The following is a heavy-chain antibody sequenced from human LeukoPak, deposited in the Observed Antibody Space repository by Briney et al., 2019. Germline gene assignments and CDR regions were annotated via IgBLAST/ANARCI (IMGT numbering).Heavy chain of an antibody. CDR1: GFTVSSTH. Sequence: GGSLRLSCEASGFTVSSTHMVWVRQAPGKGLEWVSVTYTGGNSYYAGSVQGRFVISRDISKNTLYLQMNNLRAEDSALYYCARGGRGSAAVVAPRSFDIWGQGTMVTVSS. D-gene: IGHD3-22*01. CDR2: TYTGGNS. J-gene: IGHJ3*02. V-gene: IGHV3-53*01. CDR3: ARGGRGSAAVVAPRSFDI.